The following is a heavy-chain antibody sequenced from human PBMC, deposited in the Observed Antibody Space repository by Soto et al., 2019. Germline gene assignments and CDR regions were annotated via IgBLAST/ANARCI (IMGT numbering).Heavy chain of an antibody. D-gene: IGHD3-22*01. CDR2: INPSGGST. CDR1: GYTFTSYY. Sequence: GASVKVSCKASGYTFTSYYMHWVRQAPGQGLEWMGIINPSGGSTSYAQKFQGRVTMTRDTSTSTVYMELSSLRSEDTAVYYCARDRARITMIVVVTVNSYYYGMDVWGQGTTVTVSS. J-gene: IGHJ6*02. CDR3: ARDRARITMIVVVTVNSYYYGMDV. V-gene: IGHV1-46*01.